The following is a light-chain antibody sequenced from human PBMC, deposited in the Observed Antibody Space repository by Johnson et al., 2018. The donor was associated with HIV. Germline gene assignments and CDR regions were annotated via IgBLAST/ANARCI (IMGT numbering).Light chain of an antibody. V-gene: IGLV1-51*01. CDR1: SSNIGNNY. J-gene: IGLJ1*01. Sequence: QSALTQPPSMSAAPGEKVTISCSGSSSNIGNNYVSWYQQVPGTAPKLLIYDNNRRPSGIPDRFSGSKSGTSATLGITGLQTGDEADYYCGTWDSSLSAGRVFGTGTKVTVL. CDR2: DNN. CDR3: GTWDSSLSAGRV.